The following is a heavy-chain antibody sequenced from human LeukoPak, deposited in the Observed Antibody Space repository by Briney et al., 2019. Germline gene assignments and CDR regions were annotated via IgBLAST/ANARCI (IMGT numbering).Heavy chain of an antibody. D-gene: IGHD4-17*01. CDR3: VPQETTVTTF. Sequence: GGSLRLSCAASGFTFSTYVMSWVRQAPGKGLEWVSTISESGGSTHYADSVKGRFTISRDNSKNTLYLQMKSLRVEDTAVYFCVPQETTVTTFWGQGTLVTVSS. V-gene: IGHV3-23*01. J-gene: IGHJ4*02. CDR2: ISESGGST. CDR1: GFTFSTYV.